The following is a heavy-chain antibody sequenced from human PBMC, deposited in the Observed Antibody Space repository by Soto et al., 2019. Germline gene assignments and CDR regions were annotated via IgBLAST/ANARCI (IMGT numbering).Heavy chain of an antibody. CDR1: GYSFTSHY. CDR2: IYPGGVNV. J-gene: IGHJ1*01. D-gene: IGHD3-22*01. CDR3: AKCGYDSSGRLLRYFQH. Sequence: ASVKVSCKAIGYSFTSHYMHWVRQAPGQGPEWMGTIYPGGVNVAYAQKFEGRVTMTKDTSTSTVYMELNSLTSEDTAVYYCAKCGYDSSGRLLRYFQHWGQGTLVTVSS. V-gene: IGHV1-46*01.